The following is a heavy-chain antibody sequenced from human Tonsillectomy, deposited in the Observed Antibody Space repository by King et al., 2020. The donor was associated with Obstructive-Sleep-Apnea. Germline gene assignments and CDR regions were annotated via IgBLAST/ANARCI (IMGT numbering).Heavy chain of an antibody. CDR3: ARVGETIYYYYGMDV. V-gene: IGHV4-4*07. J-gene: IGHJ6*02. Sequence: VQLQESGPGLVEPSETLSLTCTVSGASVNSFYWSWIRQPAGEGLEWIGLIYTSVSTDYNPTLNSRVTMSVDTSKNQLSLQLISVTAADTAVYYCARVGETIYYYYGMDVWGQGTTVTVSS. D-gene: IGHD1-7*01. CDR1: GASVNSFY. CDR2: IYTSVST.